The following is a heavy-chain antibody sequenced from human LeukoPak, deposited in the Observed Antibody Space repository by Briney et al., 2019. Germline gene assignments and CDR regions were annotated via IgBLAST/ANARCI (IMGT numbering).Heavy chain of an antibody. D-gene: IGHD5-18*01. CDR2: IYYSGST. J-gene: IGHJ6*03. V-gene: IGHV4-59*01. CDR1: GGSISSYY. Sequence: PSETLSLTCTVSGGSISSYYWSWIRQPPGKGLEYIGYIYYSGSTNYNPSLKSRVTISVDTCKNQFSLKLSSVTAADTAVYYCARTEESGYSYGYFGYYYYMDVWGKGTTVTVSS. CDR3: ARTEESGYSYGYFGYYYYMDV.